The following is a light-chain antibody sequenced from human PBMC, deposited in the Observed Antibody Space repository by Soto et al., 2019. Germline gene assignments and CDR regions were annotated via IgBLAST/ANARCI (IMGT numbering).Light chain of an antibody. CDR1: SSNIGADYD. J-gene: IGLJ2*01. CDR3: QSYDSGLSAVL. CDR2: GND. V-gene: IGLV1-40*01. Sequence: QSVLTQPPSVSGAPGQRVTISCTGSSSNIGADYDVNWYQQFPGTAPKLLIYGNDNRPSGVPDRFSGSKSDTSASLAVTGLQAEDEADYYCQSYDSGLSAVLFGGGNQLTVL.